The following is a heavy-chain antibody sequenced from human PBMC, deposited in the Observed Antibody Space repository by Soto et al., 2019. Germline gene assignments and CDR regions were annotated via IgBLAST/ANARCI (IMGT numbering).Heavy chain of an antibody. CDR2: IYYSGST. Sequence: QVQLQESGPGLVKPSETLSLTCTVSGGSVSSGSYYWSWIRQPPGKGLEWIGYIYYSGSTNYNPSLKSRVTISVDTSKNPFSLKLSSVTAADTAVYYCARDRVGATHFDYWGQGTLVTVSS. CDR1: GGSVSSGSYY. CDR3: ARDRVGATHFDY. V-gene: IGHV4-61*01. J-gene: IGHJ4*02. D-gene: IGHD1-26*01.